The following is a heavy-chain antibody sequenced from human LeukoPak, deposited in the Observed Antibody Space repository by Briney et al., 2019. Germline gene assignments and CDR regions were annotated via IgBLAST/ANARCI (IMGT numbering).Heavy chain of an antibody. J-gene: IGHJ3*01. D-gene: IGHD3-22*01. Sequence: GGSLRLSCAASGFTFSTYAMSWVRQAPGKGLEWVSSTGRHTNYADSVEGRFTISRDNSKSTLYPQMDSLRVEDTAIYYCAKSWRFYDTSNYYAFDLWGQGTMVTVSS. CDR1: GFTFSTYA. CDR3: AKSWRFYDTSNYYAFDL. V-gene: IGHV3-23*01. CDR2: TGRHT.